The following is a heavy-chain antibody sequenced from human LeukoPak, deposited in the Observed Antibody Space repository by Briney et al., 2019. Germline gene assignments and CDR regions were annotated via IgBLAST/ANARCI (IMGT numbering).Heavy chain of an antibody. Sequence: GGSLRLSCAASGFTFSSYVMHWVRQAPGKGLEWVAIISYDGSNEYYADSVKGRFTISRDNAKKSLYLQMNSLRADDTAVYYCRDPFDYWGQGTLVTVSS. CDR1: GFTFSSYV. CDR3: RDPFDY. J-gene: IGHJ4*02. V-gene: IGHV3-30*04. CDR2: ISYDGSNE. D-gene: IGHD2/OR15-2a*01.